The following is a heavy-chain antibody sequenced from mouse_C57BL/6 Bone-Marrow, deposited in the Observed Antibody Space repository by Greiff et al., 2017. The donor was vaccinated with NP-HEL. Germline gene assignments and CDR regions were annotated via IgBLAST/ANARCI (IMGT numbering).Heavy chain of an antibody. V-gene: IGHV1-82*01. CDR3: ARRGQLRAWFAY. J-gene: IGHJ3*01. D-gene: IGHD3-2*02. Sequence: QVQLQQSGPELVKPGASVKISCKASGYAFSSSWMNWVKQRPGKGLEWIGRIYPGDGDTNYNGKFKGKATLTADKSSSTAYMQLSSLTSEDSAVYFCARRGQLRAWFAYWGQGTLVTVSA. CDR2: IYPGDGDT. CDR1: GYAFSSSW.